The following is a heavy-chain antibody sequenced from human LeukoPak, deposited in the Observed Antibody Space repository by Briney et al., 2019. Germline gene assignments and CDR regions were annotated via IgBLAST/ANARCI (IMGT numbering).Heavy chain of an antibody. CDR3: ARTTYGDYGPSDY. V-gene: IGHV3-30*03. CDR2: ISYDGSNK. D-gene: IGHD4-17*01. Sequence: PGRSLILSGAAPDFTFSSYRMHGVRQAPGKGLEWVAVISYDGSNKYYADSVKGRFTISRDNSKNTLYLQMNSLRAEDTAVYYCARTTYGDYGPSDYWGQGTLVTVSS. J-gene: IGHJ4*02. CDR1: DFTFSSYR.